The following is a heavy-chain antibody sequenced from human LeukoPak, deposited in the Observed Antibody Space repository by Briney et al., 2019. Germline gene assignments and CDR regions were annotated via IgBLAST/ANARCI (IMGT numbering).Heavy chain of an antibody. CDR2: MYSGSST. V-gene: IGHV3-53*01. CDR1: GFTVSSYY. Sequence: GGSLTLSCAASGFTVSSYYMSWVRQAPGKGLELVSIMYSGSSTYYEDSVKGRVAISRDNSQNTVFLQMNSVRVEDTAVYYCARSYSNHLFGMDVWGQGTAVTVSS. D-gene: IGHD4-11*01. CDR3: ARSYSNHLFGMDV. J-gene: IGHJ6*02.